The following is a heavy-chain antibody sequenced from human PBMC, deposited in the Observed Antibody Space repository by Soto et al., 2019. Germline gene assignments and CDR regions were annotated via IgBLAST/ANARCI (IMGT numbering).Heavy chain of an antibody. CDR3: ARSVADSYYFDY. CDR1: GFTFSSYG. CDR2: IWYDGSNK. V-gene: IGHV3-33*01. Sequence: GGSLRLSCAASGFTFSSYGMHWVRQAPGKGLEWVAVIWYDGSNKYYADSVKGRFTISRDNSKNTLYLQMNSLRAEDTAVYYCARSVADSYYFDYWGQGTLVTVSS. J-gene: IGHJ4*02. D-gene: IGHD6-19*01.